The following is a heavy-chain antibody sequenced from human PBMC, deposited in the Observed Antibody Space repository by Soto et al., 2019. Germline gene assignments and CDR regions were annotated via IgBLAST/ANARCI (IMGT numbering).Heavy chain of an antibody. Sequence: GASVKVSCKASGYTFTSYYIHWVRQAPGQGLEWMGIIIPIFGTANYAQKFQGRVTITADESTSTAYMELSSLRSEDTAVYYCARADYYGSGSKPYYYYGMDVWGQGTTVTVSS. CDR3: ARADYYGSGSKPYYYYGMDV. CDR1: GYTFTSYY. V-gene: IGHV1-69*13. CDR2: IIPIFGTA. J-gene: IGHJ6*02. D-gene: IGHD3-10*01.